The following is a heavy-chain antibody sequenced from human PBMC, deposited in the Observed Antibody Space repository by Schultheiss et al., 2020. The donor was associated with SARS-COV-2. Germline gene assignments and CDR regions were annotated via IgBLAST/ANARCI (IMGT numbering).Heavy chain of an antibody. Sequence: SETLSLTCTVSGGSISSYYWSWILQPPGKGLEWIGYIYYSGSTNYNPSLKSRVTISVDTSKNQFSLKLSSVTAADTAVYYCARDRGYGDYSVYFDYWGQGTLVTVSS. CDR2: IYYSGST. V-gene: IGHV4-59*01. D-gene: IGHD4-17*01. J-gene: IGHJ4*02. CDR1: GGSISSYY. CDR3: ARDRGYGDYSVYFDY.